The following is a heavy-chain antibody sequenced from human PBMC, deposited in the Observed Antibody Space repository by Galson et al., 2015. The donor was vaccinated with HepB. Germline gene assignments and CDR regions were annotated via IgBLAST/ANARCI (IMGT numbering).Heavy chain of an antibody. CDR2: ISSSSNYI. D-gene: IGHD3-10*01. CDR3: ARDCRGITIDFYYYYGLDV. CDR1: GFTFSSYA. J-gene: IGHJ6*02. Sequence: SLRLSCAASGFTFSSYAMNWVRQAPGKGLEWVSFISSSSNYIYYADSLKGRFTISRDNAKNSLYLQMNSLRAEDTAVYYCARDCRGITIDFYYYYGLDVWGQGTTVTVSS. V-gene: IGHV3-21*01.